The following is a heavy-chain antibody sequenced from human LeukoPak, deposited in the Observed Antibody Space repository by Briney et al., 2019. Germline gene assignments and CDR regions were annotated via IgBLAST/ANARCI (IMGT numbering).Heavy chain of an antibody. CDR2: IYYSGST. J-gene: IGHJ4*02. V-gene: IGHV4-39*01. Sequence: SGTLALTCTVSGGSISSSSYYWVWIRQPPGKGLEWIGSIYYSGSTYYNPSLKSRVTISVDTSKNQFSLKLSSVTAADTAVYYCASPGPSSTVTPFDYGGQGTLVTVSS. CDR3: ASPGPSSTVTPFDY. CDR1: GGSISSSSYY. D-gene: IGHD4-17*01.